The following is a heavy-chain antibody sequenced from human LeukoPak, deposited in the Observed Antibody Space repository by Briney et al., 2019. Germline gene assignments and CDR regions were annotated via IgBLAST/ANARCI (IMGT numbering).Heavy chain of an antibody. V-gene: IGHV3-66*02. CDR2: IYSGGST. CDR1: GFTVSSNY. J-gene: IGHJ3*02. CDR3: ARGGLVPAAARVIGFDI. Sequence: PGGSLRLSCSASGFTVSSNYMIWLRQAPGKGLEWVSVIYSGGSTYYADSVKGRFTISRDNSKNPLYLQMSSLRAEDTAVYYCARGGLVPAAARVIGFDIWGQGTMVTVSS. D-gene: IGHD2-2*01.